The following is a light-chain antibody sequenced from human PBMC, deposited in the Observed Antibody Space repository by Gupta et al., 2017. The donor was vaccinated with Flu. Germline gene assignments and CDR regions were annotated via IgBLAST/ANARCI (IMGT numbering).Light chain of an antibody. CDR3: MQARQYPYT. CDR2: LAS. Sequence: DLVMTQSPLSLPVIPGEPASISCRSSESLLHSNGYHYLEWYLQKPGQSPQLLMSLASNRASGVPDRFIGSGSGTDFTLKISRVEAEDVGVYYCMQARQYPYTFGQGTRMEIK. CDR1: ESLLHSNGYHY. V-gene: IGKV2-28*01. J-gene: IGKJ2*01.